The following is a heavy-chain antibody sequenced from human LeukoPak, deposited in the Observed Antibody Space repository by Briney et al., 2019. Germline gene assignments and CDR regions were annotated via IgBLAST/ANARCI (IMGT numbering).Heavy chain of an antibody. V-gene: IGHV3-30*04. CDR3: AKTGVITMIVVVIPNYFDY. D-gene: IGHD3-22*01. Sequence: GGSLRLSCAASGFTFSSYAMHWVRQAPGKGLEWVAVISYDGSNKYYADSVKGRFTISRDNSKNTLYLQMNSLRAEDTAVYYCAKTGVITMIVVVIPNYFDYWGQGTLVTVSS. CDR1: GFTFSSYA. CDR2: ISYDGSNK. J-gene: IGHJ4*02.